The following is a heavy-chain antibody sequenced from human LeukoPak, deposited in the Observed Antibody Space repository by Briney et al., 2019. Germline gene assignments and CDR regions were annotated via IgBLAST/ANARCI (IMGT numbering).Heavy chain of an antibody. J-gene: IGHJ4*02. CDR1: GFTFSSFE. CDR2: ISWNGGST. D-gene: IGHD3-10*01. CDR3: AREETRITMLRGVTYFEY. Sequence: GGSLRLSCAASGFTFSSFEMKWVRQAPGKGLEWVSFISWNGGSTGYADSVKGRFTISRDNAKNSLYLQMSSLRAEDTVLYYCAREETRITMLRGVTYFEYWGQGTLVTVSS. V-gene: IGHV3-20*04.